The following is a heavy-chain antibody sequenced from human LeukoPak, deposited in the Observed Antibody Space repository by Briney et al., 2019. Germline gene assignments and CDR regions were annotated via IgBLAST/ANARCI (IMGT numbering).Heavy chain of an antibody. CDR3: ASPEWLPDSFDI. V-gene: IGHV3-7*01. J-gene: IGHJ3*02. Sequence: GGSLRLSCAASGFTFNNYWMTWVRQAPGKGLEWVANIKPDGSDKYYVDSVKGRFTISRDNAKNSLYLQMNSLRAEDTAVYYCASPEWLPDSFDIWGQGTMVTVSS. CDR2: IKPDGSDK. CDR1: GFTFNNYW. D-gene: IGHD3-3*01.